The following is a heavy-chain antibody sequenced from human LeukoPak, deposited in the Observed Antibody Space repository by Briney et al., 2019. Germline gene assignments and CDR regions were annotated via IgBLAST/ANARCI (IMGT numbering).Heavy chain of an antibody. CDR3: ARGGIAAAVYNWFDP. CDR1: GGSFSGYY. J-gene: IGHJ5*02. CDR2: INHSGST. Sequence: SETLSLTCAVYGGSFSGYYRSWIRQPPGKGLEWIGEINHSGSTNYNPSLKSRVTISVDTSKNQFSLKLSSVTAADTAVYYCARGGIAAAVYNWFDPWGQGTLVTVSS. V-gene: IGHV4-34*01. D-gene: IGHD6-13*01.